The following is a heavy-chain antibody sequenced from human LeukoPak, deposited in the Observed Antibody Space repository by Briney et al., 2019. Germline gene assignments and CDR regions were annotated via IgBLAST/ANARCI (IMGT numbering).Heavy chain of an antibody. D-gene: IGHD6-19*01. CDR2: ISYDGSNK. CDR1: GFTFSSYA. V-gene: IGHV3-30-3*01. Sequence: PGRSLRLSCAASGFTFSSYAMHWVRQAPGKGLEWVAVISYDGSNKYYADSVKGRFTISRDNSKNTLYLQMNSLRAEDTAVYYCARGPGYSSGWGFVLGYYYGMDVWGQGTTVTVSS. J-gene: IGHJ6*02. CDR3: ARGPGYSSGWGFVLGYYYGMDV.